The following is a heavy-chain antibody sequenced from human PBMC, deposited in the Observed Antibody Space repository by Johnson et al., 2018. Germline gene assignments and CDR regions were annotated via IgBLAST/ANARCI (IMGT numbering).Heavy chain of an antibody. CDR3: TTGKWNGGTYYIDY. J-gene: IGHJ4*02. V-gene: IGHV3-15*07. CDR1: GFTFSNAW. Sequence: EVQLLESGGGLVTXEGSLRLSCAASGFTFSNAWMNWVRQAPGKGLEWVGRIRSKTNGGTTDYAGPVKGRFTISRDDSKNTLYLQMDSRKTEDTAVYYCTTGKWNGGTYYIDYWGQGSLVTVSA. D-gene: IGHD2-8*01. CDR2: IRSKTNGGTT.